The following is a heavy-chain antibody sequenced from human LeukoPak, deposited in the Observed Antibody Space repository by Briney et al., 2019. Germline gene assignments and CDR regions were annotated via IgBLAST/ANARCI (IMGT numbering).Heavy chain of an antibody. V-gene: IGHV4-61*08. Sequence: SQTLSLTCTVSGGSISSGGYYWSWIRQPPGKGLEWIGYISYGGSTKFNPSLESRVTMSVDTSRNQFSLKLNSVTAADTAVYYCARDRTVITNAVYFYGMDVWGQGTTVTVSS. J-gene: IGHJ6*02. CDR1: GGSISSGGYY. D-gene: IGHD4-11*01. CDR2: ISYGGST. CDR3: ARDRTVITNAVYFYGMDV.